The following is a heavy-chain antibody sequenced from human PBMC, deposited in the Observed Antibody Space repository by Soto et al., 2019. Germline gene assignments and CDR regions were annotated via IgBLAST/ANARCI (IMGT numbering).Heavy chain of an antibody. CDR2: IYHSGST. V-gene: IGHV4-39*07. CDR3: ARVPGP. Sequence: PSETLSLTCTVSGGSISSSSDYWGWIRQPPGKGLEWIGNIYHSGSTYYSPSLKSRVTISVDTSRNQFSLKLSSVTAADTAVYYCARVPGPWGQGTLVTVSS. CDR1: GGSISSSSDY. J-gene: IGHJ5*02.